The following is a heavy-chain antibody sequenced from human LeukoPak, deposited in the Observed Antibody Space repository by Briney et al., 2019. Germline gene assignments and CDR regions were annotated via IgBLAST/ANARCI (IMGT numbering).Heavy chain of an antibody. CDR3: ARDSGSYHDFDY. CDR2: INPNSGGA. Sequence: ASVKVSCKASGYTFTGYYMHWVRQAPGQGLEWMGWINPNSGGANYAQKVQGWVTMTRDTSISTAYMELSRLRSDDTAVYYCARDSGSYHDFDYWGQGTLVTVSS. J-gene: IGHJ4*02. CDR1: GYTFTGYY. D-gene: IGHD1-26*01. V-gene: IGHV1-2*04.